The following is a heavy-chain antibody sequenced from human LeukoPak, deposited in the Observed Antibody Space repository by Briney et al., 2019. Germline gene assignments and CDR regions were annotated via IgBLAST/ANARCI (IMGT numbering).Heavy chain of an antibody. CDR1: GGSISSGNYY. CDR2: IYYNGST. CDR3: ARQWGYSSGWVDY. J-gene: IGHJ4*02. D-gene: IGHD6-19*01. V-gene: IGHV4-39*01. Sequence: SETLSLTCTVSGGSISSGNYYWGWIRQPPGKGLEWIGSIYYNGSTYYKSSLKSRVTISVDTSKKHFSLNLSSVTAADTAAYYCARQWGYSSGWVDYWGQGTLVTVSS.